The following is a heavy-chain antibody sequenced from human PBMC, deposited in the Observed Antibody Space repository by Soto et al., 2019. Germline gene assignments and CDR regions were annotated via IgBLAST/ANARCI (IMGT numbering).Heavy chain of an antibody. Sequence: QVQLVQSGAEVKKPGASVEVSCKASGYTFTNYDINWFRQATGQGFEWMGWMNPNNANTGYAQNFQGRVTMTRSTSISTAYMELSSLRFEDTAVYYCAKGPRNWGVDYWGQGTLVTVSS. CDR2: MNPNNANT. D-gene: IGHD3-10*01. J-gene: IGHJ4*02. CDR3: AKGPRNWGVDY. CDR1: GYTFTNYD. V-gene: IGHV1-8*01.